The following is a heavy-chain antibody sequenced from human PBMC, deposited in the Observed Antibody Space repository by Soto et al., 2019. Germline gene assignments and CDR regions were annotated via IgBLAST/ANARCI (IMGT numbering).Heavy chain of an antibody. V-gene: IGHV3-74*01. J-gene: IGHJ5*02. CDR3: VRGGSNYAS. CDR2: INSDGSSV. CDR1: GFTFSTSW. Sequence: EEQLVESGGGVVQPGESLRLSCEASGFTFSTSWMHWVRQTPGKGLVWVSRINSDGSSVSYTDSVKGRFTISRDNAKNTLYLEMNSLTAEDTAVYYCVRGGSNYASWGQGTLVTVSS. D-gene: IGHD4-4*01.